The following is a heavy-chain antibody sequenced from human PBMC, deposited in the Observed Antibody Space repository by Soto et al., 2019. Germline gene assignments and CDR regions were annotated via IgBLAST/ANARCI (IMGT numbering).Heavy chain of an antibody. J-gene: IGHJ4*02. V-gene: IGHV1-69*06. Sequence: SVKVSCKASGGTFSSYAISWVRQAPGQGLEWMGGIIPIFGTANYAQKFQGRVTITADKSTSTAYMELSSLRSEDTAVYYCARLYCSSTSCYTPFDYWGQGTLVPVPS. CDR2: IIPIFGTA. CDR3: ARLYCSSTSCYTPFDY. CDR1: GGTFSSYA. D-gene: IGHD2-2*02.